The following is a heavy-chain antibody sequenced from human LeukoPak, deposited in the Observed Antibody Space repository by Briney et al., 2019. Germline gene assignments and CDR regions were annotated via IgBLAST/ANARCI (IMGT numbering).Heavy chain of an antibody. CDR2: IRYDGSNT. V-gene: IGHV3-30*02. Sequence: GGSLRLSCAASGFTFNNYGMHWVRQAPGKGLEWLAFIRYDGSNTYYADSVKDRFTVSRDDSKNTLYLQMNSLRGDDTAVYYCAKDGTSYYYIYYWGQGTLVTVSS. CDR1: GFTFNNYG. J-gene: IGHJ4*02. CDR3: AKDGTSYYYIYY. D-gene: IGHD2/OR15-2a*01.